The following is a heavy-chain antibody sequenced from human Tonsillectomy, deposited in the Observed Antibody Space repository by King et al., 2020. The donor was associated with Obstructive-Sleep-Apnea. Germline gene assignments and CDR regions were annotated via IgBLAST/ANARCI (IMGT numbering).Heavy chain of an antibody. V-gene: IGHV3-30*18. J-gene: IGHJ6*04. Sequence: VQLVESGGGVVQPGRSLRLSCAASGFTFSSYGMHWVRQAPGKGLEWVAIISYDGSNKYYADSVKGRFTISRDNSKNTLYLQMNSLRAEDTAVYYCAKFGYYYASGTSFVQANYYYNMDVWGKGTTVTVSS. CDR1: GFTFSSYG. CDR3: AKFGYYYASGTSFVQANYYYNMDV. CDR2: ISYDGSNK. D-gene: IGHD3-10*01.